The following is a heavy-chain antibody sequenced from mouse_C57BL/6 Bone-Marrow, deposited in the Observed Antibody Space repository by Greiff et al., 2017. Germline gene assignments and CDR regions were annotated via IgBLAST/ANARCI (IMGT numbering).Heavy chain of an antibody. Sequence: QVQLQQPGAELVKPGASVKMSCKASGYTFTSYWITWVKQRPGQGLEWIGDIYPGNGSTNYNEKFKSKARLTVYTYSSTAYMQLSSLTSEDSAVYYCARRRRSDFDYWGQGTTLTVSS. V-gene: IGHV1-55*01. CDR1: GYTFTSYW. J-gene: IGHJ2*01. CDR2: IYPGNGST. CDR3: ARRRRSDFDY.